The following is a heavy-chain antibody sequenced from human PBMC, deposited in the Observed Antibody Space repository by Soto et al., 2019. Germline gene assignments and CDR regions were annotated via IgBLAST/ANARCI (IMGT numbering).Heavy chain of an antibody. CDR3: ATRIRGGGFDP. V-gene: IGHV4-59*01. J-gene: IGHJ5*02. D-gene: IGHD3-16*01. CDR1: GGSISSYY. CDR2: IYYSGST. Sequence: QVQLQESGPGLVKPSETLSLTCTVSGGSISSYYWSWIRQPPGKGLEWIGYIYYSGSTNYNPSLKSRVTISVDTSKNQFSLKLSSVTAADTAVYSCATRIRGGGFDPWGQGTLVTVSS.